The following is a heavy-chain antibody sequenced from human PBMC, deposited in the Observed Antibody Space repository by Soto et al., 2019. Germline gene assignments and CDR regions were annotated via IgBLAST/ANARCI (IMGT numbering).Heavy chain of an antibody. J-gene: IGHJ4*02. CDR2: IIPIFGTA. Sequence: ASVKVSCKASGGTFSSYAISWVRQAPGQGLEWMGGIIPIFGTANYAQKYQGRVTITADKSTSTAYMGLSSLRSEDTAVYYCARAQTGTFRFDYWGQGTLVTVSS. CDR3: ARAQTGTFRFDY. CDR1: GGTFSSYA. V-gene: IGHV1-69*06. D-gene: IGHD1-7*01.